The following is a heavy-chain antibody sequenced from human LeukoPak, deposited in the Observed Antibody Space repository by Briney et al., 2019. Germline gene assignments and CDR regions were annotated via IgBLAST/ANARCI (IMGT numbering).Heavy chain of an antibody. CDR1: GFTFSDAW. J-gene: IGHJ3*01. V-gene: IGHV3-15*01. CDR3: ATEGPLGLQDAFDV. Sequence: KSGGSLRLSCAASGFTFSDAWMSWVRQAPGKGLEWVGRIKSKADRGATDYAAPVKGRFTISRDDSKDTLYLQMNSLKTEDTAVYYCATEGPLGLQDAFDVWGQGTMVTISS. CDR2: IKSKADRGAT. D-gene: IGHD5-24*01.